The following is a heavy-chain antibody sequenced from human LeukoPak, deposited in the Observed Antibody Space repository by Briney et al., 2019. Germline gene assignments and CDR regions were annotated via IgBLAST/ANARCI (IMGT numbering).Heavy chain of an antibody. V-gene: IGHV4-39*01. CDR1: GGSISSSSYY. J-gene: IGHJ4*02. CDR2: IYYSGST. CDR3: ASSPYSSSSFDY. D-gene: IGHD6-13*01. Sequence: SETLSLTCTVSGGSISSSSYYWGWIRQPPGKGLEWIGSIYYSGSTYCNPSLKSRVTISVDTSKNQFSLKLSTVTAADTAVYYCASSPYSSSSFDYWGQGTLVTVSS.